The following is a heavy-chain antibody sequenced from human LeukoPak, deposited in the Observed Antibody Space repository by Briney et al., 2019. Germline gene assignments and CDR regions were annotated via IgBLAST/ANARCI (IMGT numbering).Heavy chain of an antibody. D-gene: IGHD6-13*01. CDR3: ARALRQQLVTGWFDP. CDR1: GDSISSYY. Sequence: SETLSLTRTVSGDSISSYYWNWIRQPPGKGLEWIGYVYHSGITNYNPSLKSRVTISVDTSKNQFSLRLTSLTVADTAVYYCARALRQQLVTGWFDPWGQGTLVTVSS. J-gene: IGHJ5*02. CDR2: VYHSGIT. V-gene: IGHV4-59*01.